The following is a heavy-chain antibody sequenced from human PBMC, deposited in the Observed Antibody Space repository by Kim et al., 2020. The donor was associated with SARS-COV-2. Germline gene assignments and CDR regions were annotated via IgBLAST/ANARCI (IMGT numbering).Heavy chain of an antibody. CDR2: IRSKANSYAK. CDR1: GFSFSDSS. D-gene: IGHD3-16*01. J-gene: IGHJ3*02. CDR3: TRVPGKTFAIWAAYAI. V-gene: IGHV3-73*01. Sequence: GGSLRLSCAASGFSFSDSSMHWVRQASGKGLEWVGRIRSKANSYAKTYAASVQGRFTISRDDSKNAVYLHMHSLKTEDTAVYYCTRVPGKTFAIWAAYAIWGQGTMVTVSS.